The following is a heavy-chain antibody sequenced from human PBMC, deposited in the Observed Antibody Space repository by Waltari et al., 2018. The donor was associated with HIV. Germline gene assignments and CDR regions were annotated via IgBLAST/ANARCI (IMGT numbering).Heavy chain of an antibody. Sequence: QVQLVESGGGVVQPGRSLRLSCAASGFTFSSYGMHGVRQAPGKGLEWVADISYYGDNKYYADSVKGRFTISRDNSKNTLYLQMNSLRVEDTAVYYCAKGASGWSPGYWGQGTLVTVSS. CDR1: GFTFSSYG. CDR2: ISYYGDNK. D-gene: IGHD6-19*01. J-gene: IGHJ4*02. V-gene: IGHV3-30*18. CDR3: AKGASGWSPGY.